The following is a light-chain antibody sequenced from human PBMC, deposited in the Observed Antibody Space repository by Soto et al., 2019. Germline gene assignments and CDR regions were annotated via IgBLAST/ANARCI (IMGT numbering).Light chain of an antibody. J-gene: IGLJ1*01. Sequence: QSVLSQPASVSGSPGQSITISCTGTSSDVGGYEYVSWYQHQPDKAPKLIIYDVTNRPSGVSTRFSGSKSGNTASLTISGIQTEDEADYYCASITRSSTSDFGNGTKVTVL. CDR1: SSDVGGYEY. V-gene: IGLV2-14*01. CDR2: DVT. CDR3: ASITRSSTSD.